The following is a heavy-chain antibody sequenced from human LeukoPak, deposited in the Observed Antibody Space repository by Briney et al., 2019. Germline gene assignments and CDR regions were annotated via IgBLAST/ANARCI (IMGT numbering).Heavy chain of an antibody. CDR2: INHSGST. CDR1: GGSFSGYY. J-gene: IGHJ1*01. Sequence: SETLSLTCAVYGGSFSGYYWSWIRQPPGKGLEWIGEINHSGSTNYNPSLKSRVAISVDTSKNQFSLKLSSVTAADTAVYYCARRQWLPRSSYFQHWGQGTLVTVSS. V-gene: IGHV4-34*01. D-gene: IGHD6-19*01. CDR3: ARRQWLPRSSYFQH.